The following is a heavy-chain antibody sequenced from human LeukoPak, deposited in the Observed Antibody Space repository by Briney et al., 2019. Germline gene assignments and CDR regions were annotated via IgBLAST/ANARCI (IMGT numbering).Heavy chain of an antibody. CDR3: ANYPNQVVFFS. V-gene: IGHV3-23*01. Sequence: PGGSLRLSCEASGFTFKNAWMIWVRQAPGKGPEWVSAISGTGANTFYADAVKGRFTISRDNLENMVYLQMNSLRAEDTAIYYCANYPNQVVFFSWGQGTLVTVSS. J-gene: IGHJ5*02. D-gene: IGHD2-2*01. CDR2: ISGTGANT. CDR1: GFTFKNAW.